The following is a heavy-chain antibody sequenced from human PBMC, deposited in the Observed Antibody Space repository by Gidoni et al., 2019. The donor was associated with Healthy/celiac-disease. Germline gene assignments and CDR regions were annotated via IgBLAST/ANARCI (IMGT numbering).Heavy chain of an antibody. J-gene: IGHJ4*02. CDR2: FDPEDGET. CDR1: GYTLTELS. D-gene: IGHD3-3*01. Sequence: QVQLVQSGAEVKKPGASVKVSCTVSGYTLTELSMHWVRQAPGNGLEWMGGFDPEDGETIYAQKFQGRVTMTEDTSTDTAYMELSSLRSEDTAVYYCATFDHFFDFWSGYFDYWGQGTLVTVSS. V-gene: IGHV1-24*01. CDR3: ATFDHFFDFWSGYFDY.